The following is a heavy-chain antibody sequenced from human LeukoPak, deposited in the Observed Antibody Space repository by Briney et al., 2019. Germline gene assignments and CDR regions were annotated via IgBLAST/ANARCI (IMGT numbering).Heavy chain of an antibody. CDR2: IIPIFGTA. V-gene: IGHV1-69*05. Sequence: SVKVSCKASGGTFSSYAISWVRQAPGQGLEWMGGIIPIFGTANYAQKFQGRVTITTDESTSTAYMELSSLRSEDTAVYYCARETIGYYDSSGNSAFDIWGQGTMVTVSS. J-gene: IGHJ3*02. D-gene: IGHD3-22*01. CDR3: ARETIGYYDSSGNSAFDI. CDR1: GGTFSSYA.